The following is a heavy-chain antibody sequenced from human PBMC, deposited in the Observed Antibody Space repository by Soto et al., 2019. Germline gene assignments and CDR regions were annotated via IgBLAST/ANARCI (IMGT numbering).Heavy chain of an antibody. J-gene: IGHJ4*02. Sequence: GSLRLSCASSGFTFSHFEMSWVLQAQGKGLEWISYITSSGGTTYYADSVKGRFTISRDNTKNSLYLQMNSLRAEDTAVYYCAKGHVFVAPQNGRSFDSWGQGSLVTVSS. CDR1: GFTFSHFE. CDR3: AKGHVFVAPQNGRSFDS. CDR2: ITSSGGTT. D-gene: IGHD2-21*01. V-gene: IGHV3-48*03.